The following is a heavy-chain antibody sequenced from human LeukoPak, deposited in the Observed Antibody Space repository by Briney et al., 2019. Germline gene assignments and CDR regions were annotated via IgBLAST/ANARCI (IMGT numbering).Heavy chain of an antibody. CDR3: ARDRYDSSGYRKGTNWFDP. CDR2: IYTSGST. J-gene: IGHJ5*02. D-gene: IGHD3-22*01. CDR1: GGSISSYY. Sequence: PSETLSLTCTVSGGSISSYYWSWIRQPAGKGLEWIGRIYTSGSTNYNPSLKSRVTMSVDTSKNQFSLKLSSVTAADTAVYYCARDRYDSSGYRKGTNWFDPWGQGTLVTVSS. V-gene: IGHV4-4*07.